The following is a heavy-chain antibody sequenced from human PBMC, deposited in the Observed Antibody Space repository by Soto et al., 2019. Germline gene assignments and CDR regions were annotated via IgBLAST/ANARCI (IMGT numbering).Heavy chain of an antibody. CDR3: SRVPGP. CDR2: IYHSGST. CDR1: GGSISSGGYS. Sequence: SETLSLTCAVSGGSISSGGYSWSWIRQPPGKGVEWIGYIYHSGSTYYNPSLKSRVTISVDRSKNQFSLKLSSVTAADTAVYYCSRVPGPWGQGTLVTVSS. V-gene: IGHV4-30-2*01. J-gene: IGHJ5*02.